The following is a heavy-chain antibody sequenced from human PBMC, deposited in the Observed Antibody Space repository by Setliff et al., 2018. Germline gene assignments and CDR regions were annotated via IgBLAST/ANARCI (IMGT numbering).Heavy chain of an antibody. Sequence: PSETLSLTCAVYGDSLSDYYWSWIRQAPGKGPEWIEEINHRGSTNYSPSLRSRVTMSVDTSKKQLSLKLSSVTAADTAVYYCVRGGSAWAWNYDLWGRGTLVTVSS. CDR3: VRGGSAWAWNYDL. CDR1: GDSLSDYY. J-gene: IGHJ2*01. CDR2: INHRGST. D-gene: IGHD3-10*01. V-gene: IGHV4-34*01.